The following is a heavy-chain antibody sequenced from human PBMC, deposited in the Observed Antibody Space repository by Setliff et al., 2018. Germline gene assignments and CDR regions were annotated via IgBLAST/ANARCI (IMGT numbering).Heavy chain of an antibody. Sequence: PSETLSLTCTVSGASLSSGTYYWGWIRQPPGKGLEWIGRIYYRGDTYYNASLKGRLTISVDTAQNQFSLSLSSVTAADTAVYYCARTGTYRYFDYWGQGTLVTVSS. J-gene: IGHJ4*02. V-gene: IGHV4-39*01. CDR3: ARTGTYRYFDY. CDR1: GASLSSGTYY. CDR2: IYYRGDT. D-gene: IGHD1-1*01.